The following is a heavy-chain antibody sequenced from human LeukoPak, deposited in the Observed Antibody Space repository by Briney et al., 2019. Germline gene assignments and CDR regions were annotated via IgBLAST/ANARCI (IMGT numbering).Heavy chain of an antibody. J-gene: IGHJ4*02. V-gene: IGHV4-34*01. Sequence: PSETLSLTCAVYGGSFSGYYWSWIRQPPGKGLEWIGETNHSGSTNYNPSLKSRVTIPVDTSKNQFSLKLSSVTAADTAVYYCASSIVVVPAADYYFDYWGQGTLVTVSS. CDR1: GGSFSGYY. D-gene: IGHD2-2*01. CDR2: TNHSGST. CDR3: ASSIVVVPAADYYFDY.